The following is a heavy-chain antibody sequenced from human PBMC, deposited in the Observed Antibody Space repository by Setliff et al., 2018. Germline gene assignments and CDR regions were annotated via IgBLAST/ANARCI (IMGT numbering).Heavy chain of an antibody. CDR1: GYTFTNFG. Sequence: ASVKVSCKTSGYTFTNFGINWVRQAPGQGLEWMGWNSAYAQKFQGRVTMTKNTSIATAYMDLSGLMSEDTAVYYCATGPINNDVWGRGTLVTDSS. J-gene: IGHJ2*01. CDR3: ATGPINNDV. CDR2: NSA. V-gene: IGHV1-8*02.